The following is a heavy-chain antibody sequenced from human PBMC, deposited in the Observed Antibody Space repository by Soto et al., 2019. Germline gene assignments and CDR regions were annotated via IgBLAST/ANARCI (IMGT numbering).Heavy chain of an antibody. CDR1: GFTFDDYA. J-gene: IGHJ3*02. D-gene: IGHD2-15*01. CDR2: ISWNSGSI. V-gene: IGHV3-9*01. CDR3: AKDTNAVEVAAGAFDI. Sequence: EVQLVESGGGLVQPGRSLRLSCAASGFTFDDYAMHWVRQAPGKGLEWVSGISWNSGSIGYADSVKGRFTISRDNAKNSLYLQMNSLRAEDTALYYCAKDTNAVEVAAGAFDIWGQGTMVTVSS.